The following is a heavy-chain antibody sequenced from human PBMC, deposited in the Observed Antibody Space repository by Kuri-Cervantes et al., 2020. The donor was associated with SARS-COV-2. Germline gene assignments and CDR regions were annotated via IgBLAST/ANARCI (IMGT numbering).Heavy chain of an antibody. CDR1: GFTFSSYW. D-gene: IGHD3-3*01. CDR3: AKPGVVRSAFDY. CDR2: IKQDGSEK. V-gene: IGHV3-7*01. Sequence: GGSLRLSCAASGFTFSSYWMSWVRQAPGKGLEWVANIKQDGSEKYYVDSVKGRFTISRDNSKNTLYLQMNSLRAEDTAVYYCAKPGVVRSAFDYWAREPWSPSPQ. J-gene: IGHJ4*02.